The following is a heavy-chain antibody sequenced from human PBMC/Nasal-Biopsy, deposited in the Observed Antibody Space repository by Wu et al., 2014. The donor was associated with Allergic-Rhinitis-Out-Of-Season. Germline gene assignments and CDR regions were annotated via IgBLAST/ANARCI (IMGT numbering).Heavy chain of an antibody. CDR3: ARRGGFGDYVGAAFDI. CDR2: IHNAEGT. D-gene: IGHD4-17*01. V-gene: IGHV4-39*01. Sequence: TLSLTCTVSDVSISRTSFYWGWIRQSPGKGLEWIGSIHNAEGTDYNPSLKSRVTISVDTSKNQFSLRLNSVTAADTAIYYCARRGGFGDYVGAAFDIWGQGTMVTVSS. CDR1: DVSISRTSFY. J-gene: IGHJ3*02.